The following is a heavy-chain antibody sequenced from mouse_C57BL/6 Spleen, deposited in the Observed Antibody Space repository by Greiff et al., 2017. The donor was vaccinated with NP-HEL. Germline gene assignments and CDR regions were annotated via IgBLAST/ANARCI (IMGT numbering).Heavy chain of an antibody. CDR1: GYTFTDYE. V-gene: IGHV1-15*01. D-gene: IGHD1-1*01. CDR3: TRSYCGSSSFAY. CDR2: IDPETGGT. Sequence: QVQLKQSGAELVRPGASVTLSSKASGYTFTDYEMHWVKQTPVHGLEWIGAIDPETGGTAYTQTFKGTAILTADKSSSTAYMEVRSLISEDSAVYYCTRSYCGSSSFAYWGQGTLVTVSA. J-gene: IGHJ3*01.